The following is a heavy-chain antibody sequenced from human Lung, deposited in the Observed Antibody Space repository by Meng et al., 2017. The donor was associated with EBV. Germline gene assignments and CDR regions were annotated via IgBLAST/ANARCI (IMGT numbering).Heavy chain of an antibody. CDR2: IVPIVGKS. D-gene: IGHD3-22*01. J-gene: IGHJ4*02. CDR3: ARHPGDYYSDTSGFETYFDS. CDR1: GVNFRHSA. V-gene: IGHV1-69*01. Sequence: QGQLVQSGAEVKKPGSSVKVSCTASGVNFRHSAIGWVRQAPGQGLEWMGAIVPIVGKSNYAERFHDRVIITADEFTSTAYLELSSLTFEDTAVYYCARHPGDYYSDTSGFETYFDSWGQGTLVTVSS.